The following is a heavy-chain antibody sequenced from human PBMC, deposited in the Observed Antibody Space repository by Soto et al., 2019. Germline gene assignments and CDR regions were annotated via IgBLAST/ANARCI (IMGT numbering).Heavy chain of an antibody. CDR3: TSVTVTTSDDAFDI. Sequence: CVASGFTFSNYWMHWVRQVPGKGLVWVSRISSDGSSTSYVDSVKGRFTISRDNAKNTLYLQMNSLRAEDTAVYYCTSVTVTTSDDAFDIWGQGTLVTVSS. V-gene: IGHV3-74*01. CDR1: GFTFSNYW. J-gene: IGHJ3*02. D-gene: IGHD1-7*01. CDR2: ISSDGSST.